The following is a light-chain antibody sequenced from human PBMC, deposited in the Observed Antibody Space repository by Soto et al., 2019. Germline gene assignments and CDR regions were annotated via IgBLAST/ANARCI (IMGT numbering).Light chain of an antibody. V-gene: IGKV3-15*01. J-gene: IGKJ4*01. CDR1: QSVSSN. CDR3: QQYNNWPPLT. CDR2: GAS. Sequence: EIVMTQSPATLSVSPGERVTLSCRASQSVSSNLAWYQQRPGQPPRLLIYGASTRATGIPARFSGSGSGTEFTLTISSLQSEDFAVYYCQQYNNWPPLTFGGGTKVDIK.